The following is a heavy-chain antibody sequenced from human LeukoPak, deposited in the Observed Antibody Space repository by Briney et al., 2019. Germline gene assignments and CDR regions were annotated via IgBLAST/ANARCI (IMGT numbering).Heavy chain of an antibody. D-gene: IGHD3-22*01. CDR3: ADYDSSGYNDY. Sequence: GGSLRLSCAASGFTFSSYWMSWVRQAPGKGLEWVANIKQDGSEKYYVDSVKGRFTISRDNAKNSLYLQMNSLRAEDTAVYYCADYDSSGYNDYWGQGTLVTVSS. V-gene: IGHV3-7*01. CDR2: IKQDGSEK. J-gene: IGHJ4*02. CDR1: GFTFSSYW.